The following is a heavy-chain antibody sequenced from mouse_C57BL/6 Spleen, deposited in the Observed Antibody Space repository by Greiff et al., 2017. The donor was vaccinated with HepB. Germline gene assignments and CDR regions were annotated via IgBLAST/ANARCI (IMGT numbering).Heavy chain of an antibody. CDR3: ARRGTGRGDYAMDY. Sequence: QVQLQQPGAELVKPGASVKMSCKASGYTFTSYWITWVKQRPGQGLEWIGDIYPGSGSTNYNGKFKSKATLTVDTSSSTAYMQLSSLTSEDSAVYYCARRGTGRGDYAMDYWGQGTSVTVSS. V-gene: IGHV1-55*01. CDR2: IYPGSGST. J-gene: IGHJ4*01. CDR1: GYTFTSYW. D-gene: IGHD4-1*01.